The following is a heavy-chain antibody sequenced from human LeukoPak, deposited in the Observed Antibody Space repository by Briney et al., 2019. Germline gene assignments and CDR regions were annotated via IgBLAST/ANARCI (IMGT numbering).Heavy chain of an antibody. V-gene: IGHV3-7*01. CDR3: ARDPGCSSTSCQYYFDY. Sequence: PGGSLRLSCAASGFTFSSYWMSWVRQAPGKGLEWVANIKQDGSEKYYVDSVKGRFTISRDNAKNSLYLQMNSLRAEDTAVYYCARDPGCSSTSCQYYFDYWGQGTLVTASS. CDR2: IKQDGSEK. CDR1: GFTFSSYW. D-gene: IGHD2-2*01. J-gene: IGHJ4*02.